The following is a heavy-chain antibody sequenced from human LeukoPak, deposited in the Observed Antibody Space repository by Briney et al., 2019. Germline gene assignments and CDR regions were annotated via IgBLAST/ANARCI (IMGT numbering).Heavy chain of an antibody. D-gene: IGHD2-15*01. J-gene: IGHJ6*03. Sequence: KSGGSLRLSCAASGFTFSSYTMNWVRQAPGKGLEWVSSISSSSSYIFYADSVKGRFTISRDNAKNSLYLQMNSLRAEDTALYYCARGGLGYCSGGSCLSYYYYYMDVWGKGTTVTVSS. CDR1: GFTFSSYT. CDR2: ISSSSSYI. V-gene: IGHV3-21*04. CDR3: ARGGLGYCSGGSCLSYYYYYMDV.